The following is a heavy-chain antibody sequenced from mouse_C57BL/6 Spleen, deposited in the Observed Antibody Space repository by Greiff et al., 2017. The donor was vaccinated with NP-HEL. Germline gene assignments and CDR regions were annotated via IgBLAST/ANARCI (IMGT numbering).Heavy chain of an antibody. CDR1: GFTFSSYA. Sequence: EVHLVESGGGLVKPGGSLKLSCAASGFTFSSYAMSWVRQTPEKRLEWVATISDGGSYTYYPDNVKGRFTISRDNAKNNLYLQMSHLKSEDTAMYYCARGTSTMVTTEAFAYWGQGTLVTVSA. CDR3: ARGTSTMVTTEAFAY. J-gene: IGHJ3*01. CDR2: ISDGGSYT. D-gene: IGHD2-2*01. V-gene: IGHV5-4*01.